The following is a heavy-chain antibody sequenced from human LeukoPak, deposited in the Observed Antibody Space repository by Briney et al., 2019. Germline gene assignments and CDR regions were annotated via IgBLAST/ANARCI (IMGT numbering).Heavy chain of an antibody. V-gene: IGHV3-30*02. CDR2: IWYDGSDK. CDR1: GFTFSSFG. CDR3: ARDLVAGSPDFFDY. Sequence: PGGSLRLSCGASGFTFSSFGMHWLRQAPGKGLEWVAIIWYDGSDKYYSDSVKGRFTISRDTSKNTLYLQMNSLRAEDTAVYYCARDLVAGSPDFFDYWGQGTLVTVSS. D-gene: IGHD6-19*01. J-gene: IGHJ4*02.